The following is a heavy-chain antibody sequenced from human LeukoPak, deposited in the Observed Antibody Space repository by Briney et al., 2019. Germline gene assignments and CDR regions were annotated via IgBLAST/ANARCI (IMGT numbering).Heavy chain of an antibody. CDR2: INPNSGGT. CDR1: GYTFTGYY. Sequence: GASVKVSCKASGYTFTGYYMHWVRQAPGQGLEWMGWINPNSGGTNYAQKFQGRVTMTRDTSISTAYMELSRLRSDDTAVYYCARVEYSGSSDALDIWGQGTMVTVSS. J-gene: IGHJ3*02. V-gene: IGHV1-2*02. CDR3: ARVEYSGSSDALDI. D-gene: IGHD1-26*01.